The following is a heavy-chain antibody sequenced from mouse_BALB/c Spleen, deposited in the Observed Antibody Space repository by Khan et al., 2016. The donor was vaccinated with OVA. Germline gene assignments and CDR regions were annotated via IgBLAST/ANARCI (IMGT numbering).Heavy chain of an antibody. V-gene: IGHV1S137*01. CDR3: ARGGGGDRFAY. CDR1: GYTFTDFT. CDR2: ISTYYGDA. J-gene: IGHJ3*01. Sequence: VKLQESGAELVRPGVSVKISCKGSGYTFTDFTMHWVKQSHAKSVEWIGVISTYYGDATYNQKFKGKATMTVDKSSSTAYMELARLTSEDSAIYYCARGGGGDRFAYWGQGTLVTVSA.